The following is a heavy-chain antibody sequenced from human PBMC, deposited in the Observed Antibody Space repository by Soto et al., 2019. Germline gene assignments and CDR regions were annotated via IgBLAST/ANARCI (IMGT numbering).Heavy chain of an antibody. Sequence: ASVKVSCKASGGTFSSYAISWVRQAPGQGLEWMGGIIPIFGTANYAQKFQGRVTITADESTSTAYMELSSLRSEDTAVYYCARDPIKQTTYYYYGMDVWGQGTTVTVSS. J-gene: IGHJ6*02. CDR3: ARDPIKQTTYYYYGMDV. CDR1: GGTFSSYA. CDR2: IIPIFGTA. V-gene: IGHV1-69*13.